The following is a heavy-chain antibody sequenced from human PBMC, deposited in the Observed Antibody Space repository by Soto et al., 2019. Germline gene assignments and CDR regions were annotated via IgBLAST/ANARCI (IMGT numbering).Heavy chain of an antibody. J-gene: IGHJ4*02. CDR2: GYYSGNT. Sequence: PSETLSLTCTVSGGSIIGSYWSWIRQPPGKGLEWIGYGYYSGNTNYNPSLNSRVAISLDPSRNQFSLNLNYMTAADTAVYYCARWTRGYFDYWGQGTLVTVSS. CDR3: ARWTRGYFDY. CDR1: GGSIIGSY. V-gene: IGHV4-59*01.